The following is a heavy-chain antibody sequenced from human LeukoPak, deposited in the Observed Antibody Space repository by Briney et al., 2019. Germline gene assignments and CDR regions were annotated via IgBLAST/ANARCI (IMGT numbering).Heavy chain of an antibody. CDR1: GFTFSSYG. V-gene: IGHV3-30*02. CDR2: IRYDGSNK. Sequence: SCKASGFTFSSYGMHWVRQAPGKGLEWVAFIRYDGSNKYYADSVKGRFTISRDNSKNTLYLQMNSLRAEDTAVYYCAKDDSGRGAFDIWGQGTMVTVSS. CDR3: AKDDSGRGAFDI. D-gene: IGHD3-10*01. J-gene: IGHJ3*02.